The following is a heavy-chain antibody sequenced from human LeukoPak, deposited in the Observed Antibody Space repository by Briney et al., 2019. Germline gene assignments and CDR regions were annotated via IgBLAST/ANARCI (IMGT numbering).Heavy chain of an antibody. CDR3: AREQTRGGDLDY. CDR2: VSNNNAI. CDR1: GFTFSSYS. Sequence: GGALRLSCAASGFTFSSYSMYWVRQSPGKGLEWISSVSNNNAIFYADSVKGRFTISRDNASNSLYLQMFSLRVEDTAVYYCAREQTRGGDLDYWGQGAQITVSS. D-gene: IGHD2-21*02. V-gene: IGHV3-69-1*01. J-gene: IGHJ4*02.